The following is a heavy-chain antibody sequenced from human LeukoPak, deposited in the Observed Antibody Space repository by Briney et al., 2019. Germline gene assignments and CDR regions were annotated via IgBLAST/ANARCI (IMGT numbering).Heavy chain of an antibody. J-gene: IGHJ5*02. CDR1: GFTFTNYA. CDR3: ARILYSYGPYPFDP. V-gene: IGHV4-34*01. D-gene: IGHD5-18*01. Sequence: KTGGSLRLSCAASGFTFTNYAMSWIRQPPGKGLEWIGEINHSGSTNCNPSLKSRVTISVDTSKNQFSLKLSSVTAADTAVYYCARILYSYGPYPFDPWGQGTLVTVSS. CDR2: INHSGST.